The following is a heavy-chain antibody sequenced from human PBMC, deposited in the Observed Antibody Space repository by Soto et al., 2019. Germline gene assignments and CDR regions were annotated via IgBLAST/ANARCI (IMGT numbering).Heavy chain of an antibody. Sequence: GGSLRLSCAASGFTFYDAWMSWVRQAPGKGLEWVGLIRSKSDGGTTGYAAFVEGRFIISRDDSENTLYLHINSLKIEDTAVYYCTTGFDIGGQGTLVTVSS. CDR3: TTGFDI. CDR1: GFTFYDAW. V-gene: IGHV3-15*01. CDR2: IRSKSDGGTT. D-gene: IGHD3-9*01. J-gene: IGHJ4*02.